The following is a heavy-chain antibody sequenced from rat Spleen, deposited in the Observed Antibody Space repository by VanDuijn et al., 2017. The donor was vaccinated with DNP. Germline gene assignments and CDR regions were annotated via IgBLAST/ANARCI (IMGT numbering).Heavy chain of an antibody. CDR2: INSAGST. Sequence: EVQLQESGPGLVKPSQSLSLTCSVTGYSITSSYRWNWIRKFPGNKLEWMGYINSAGSTNYNPSLKSRISITRDTSKNQFFLQLNSVSTEDTATYYCARWKIGPHYFDYWGQGGMVTVSS. J-gene: IGHJ2*01. CDR1: GYSITSSYR. CDR3: ARWKIGPHYFDY. V-gene: IGHV3-3*01. D-gene: IGHD1-5*01.